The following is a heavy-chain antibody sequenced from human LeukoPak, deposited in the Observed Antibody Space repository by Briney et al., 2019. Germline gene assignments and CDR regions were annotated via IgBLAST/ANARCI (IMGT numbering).Heavy chain of an antibody. CDR3: ARVQGDFWSGSEYFQH. V-gene: IGHV4-59*08. Sequence: PSETLSLTCTVSGGSISSYYWSWIRQPPGKGLEWIGYIYYSGSTNYNPSLKSRVTISVDTSKNQFSLKLSSVTAADTAVYYCARVQGDFWSGSEYFQHWGQGTLVTVSS. J-gene: IGHJ1*01. D-gene: IGHD3-3*01. CDR2: IYYSGST. CDR1: GGSISSYY.